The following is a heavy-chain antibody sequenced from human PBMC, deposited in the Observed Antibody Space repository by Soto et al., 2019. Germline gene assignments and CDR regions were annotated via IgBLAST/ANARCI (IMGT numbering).Heavy chain of an antibody. CDR2: ISGSGGSI. CDR3: ARAYLREGSPNWFDP. Sequence: EVQLLESGGGLVQPGGSLRLSCAASGFTFSSYAMTWVRQPPGKGLEWVSLISGSGGSIYYADSVKGRFTISRDNSKSTLYLQMSRLRAEDTAVFYCARAYLREGSPNWFDPWGQGTLVTVSS. J-gene: IGHJ5*02. D-gene: IGHD2-2*01. V-gene: IGHV3-23*01. CDR1: GFTFSSYA.